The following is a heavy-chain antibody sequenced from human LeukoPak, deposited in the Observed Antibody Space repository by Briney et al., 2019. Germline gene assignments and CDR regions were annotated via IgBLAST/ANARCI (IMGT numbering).Heavy chain of an antibody. D-gene: IGHD3-10*01. J-gene: IGHJ6*03. CDR3: ARDREARSPYYYYYYMDV. V-gene: IGHV3-64*01. CDR1: GFTFSSYA. CDR2: ISSNGGST. Sequence: GGSLRLSCAASGFTFSSYAMHWVRQAPGEGLEYVSAISSNGGSTYYANSVKGRFTISRDNSKNTLYLQMGSLRAEDMAVYYCARDREARSPYYYYYYMDVWGKGTTVTVSS.